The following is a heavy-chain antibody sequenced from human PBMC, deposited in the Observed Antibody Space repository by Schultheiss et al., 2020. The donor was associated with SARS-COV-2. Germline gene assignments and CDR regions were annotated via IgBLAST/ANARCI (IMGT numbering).Heavy chain of an antibody. V-gene: IGHV4-59*01. J-gene: IGHJ6*02. CDR1: GGSISSYY. Sequence: SETLSLTCTVSGGSISSYYWSWIRQPPGKGLEWIGYIYYSGSTNYNPSLKSRVTISVDTSKNQFSLKLSSVTAADTAVYYCARALYSRMDVWGQGTTVTVSS. CDR2: IYYSGST. D-gene: IGHD5-18*01. CDR3: ARALYSRMDV.